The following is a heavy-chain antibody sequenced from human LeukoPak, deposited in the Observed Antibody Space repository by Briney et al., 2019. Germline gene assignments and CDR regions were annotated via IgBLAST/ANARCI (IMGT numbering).Heavy chain of an antibody. D-gene: IGHD3-10*01. CDR2: IYPGDSDT. Sequence: GESLKISCKGSGYSFTSCWIGWVRQMPGKGLEWMGIIYPGDSDTRYSPSFPGQVTISADKSISTAYLQWSSLKASDTAMYYCARLPNTMAYAFDIWGQGTMVTVSS. V-gene: IGHV5-51*01. CDR3: ARLPNTMAYAFDI. J-gene: IGHJ3*02. CDR1: GYSFTSCW.